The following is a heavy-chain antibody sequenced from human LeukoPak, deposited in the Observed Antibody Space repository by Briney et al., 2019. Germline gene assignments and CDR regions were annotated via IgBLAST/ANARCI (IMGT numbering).Heavy chain of an antibody. CDR2: ISGSGGTT. D-gene: IGHD6-19*01. CDR1: GFTFNRYG. J-gene: IGHJ4*02. Sequence: GGSLRLSCAASGFTFNRYGMSWVRQAPGKGLEWVSAISGSGGTTYYADSVKGRFTISRDNSKNTLYLQINSLRAEDTAVYYCAKDHLPGIVVADRDYWGQGTLVTVSS. V-gene: IGHV3-23*01. CDR3: AKDHLPGIVVADRDY.